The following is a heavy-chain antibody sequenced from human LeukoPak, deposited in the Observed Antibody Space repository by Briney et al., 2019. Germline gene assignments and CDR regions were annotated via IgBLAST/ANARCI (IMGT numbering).Heavy chain of an antibody. D-gene: IGHD2-2*01. J-gene: IGHJ5*02. Sequence: ASVKVSCKASGYTFTGYYMHWVRQAPGQGLEWMGRINPNSGGTNYAQKFQGRVIMTRDTSTSTVYMELSSLRSEDTAVYYCARPHACSSTSCFDWFDPWGQGTLVTVSS. CDR1: GYTFTGYY. CDR2: INPNSGGT. CDR3: ARPHACSSTSCFDWFDP. V-gene: IGHV1-2*06.